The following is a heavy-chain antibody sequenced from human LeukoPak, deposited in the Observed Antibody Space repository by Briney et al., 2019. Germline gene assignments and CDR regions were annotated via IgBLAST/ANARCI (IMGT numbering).Heavy chain of an antibody. D-gene: IGHD3-22*01. CDR3: TTDQEIYVARYYYDSSGYYLFDY. CDR2: ISGSGGST. Sequence: GGSLRLSCAASGFTFSSYAMSWVRQAPGKGLEWVSAISGSGGSTYYADSVKGRFTISRDNSKNTLYLQMNSLRAEDTAVYYCTTDQEIYVARYYYDSSGYYLFDYWGQGSLVTVSS. V-gene: IGHV3-23*01. J-gene: IGHJ4*02. CDR1: GFTFSSYA.